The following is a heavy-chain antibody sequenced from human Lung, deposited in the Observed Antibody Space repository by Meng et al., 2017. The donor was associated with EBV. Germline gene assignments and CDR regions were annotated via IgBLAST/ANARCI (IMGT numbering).Heavy chain of an antibody. CDR2: IKESEGA. J-gene: IGHJ4*02. V-gene: IGHV4-34*01. D-gene: IGHD1/OR15-1a*01. CDR3: VRGLDNWNILVFDY. CDR1: GESFGDYY. Sequence: QLPQWGAGLLKPSETLHLTCGVYGESFGDYYWTWIRQPPGKGLEWIGEIKESEGANYNPSLKSRVSISLDTSRDQFSLTLNSVTAADTAVYYCVRGLDNWNILVFDYWGQGALVTASS.